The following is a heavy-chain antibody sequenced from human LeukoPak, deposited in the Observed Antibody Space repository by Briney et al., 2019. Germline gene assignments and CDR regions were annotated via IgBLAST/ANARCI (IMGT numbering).Heavy chain of an antibody. CDR3: ARGALGAHPVDY. J-gene: IGHJ4*02. CDR2: IYYSGST. CDR1: GDSLSSSF. Sequence: SETLSLTCTVSGDSLSSSFWNWIRQPPGQRLELIGNIYYSGSTNYNPSLKSRVTFSVDTTKNQVSLKLSSATAADTAVYYCARGALGAHPVDYWGQGTLVIVSS. D-gene: IGHD1-26*01. V-gene: IGHV4-59*01.